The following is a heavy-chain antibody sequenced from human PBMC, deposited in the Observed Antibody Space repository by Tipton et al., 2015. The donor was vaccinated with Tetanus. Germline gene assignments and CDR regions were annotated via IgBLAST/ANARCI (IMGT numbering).Heavy chain of an antibody. Sequence: TLSLTCAVSGGSISSSNWWSWVRQPPGMGPEWIATIYYSGVAHYNPSLKSRVTISVDTSRNHVSLKMTSVTAADTALYYCSSGSGTAISEDWGQGTLVTVSS. J-gene: IGHJ4*02. CDR2: IYYSGVA. CDR3: SSGSGTAISED. V-gene: IGHV4-4*02. CDR1: GGSISSSNW. D-gene: IGHD1-7*01.